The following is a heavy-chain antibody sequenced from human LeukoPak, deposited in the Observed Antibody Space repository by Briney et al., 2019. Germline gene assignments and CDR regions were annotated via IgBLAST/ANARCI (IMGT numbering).Heavy chain of an antibody. D-gene: IGHD3-10*01. CDR3: ARGEGSGSYSQIGY. Sequence: PGGSLRLSCAASGLTFSSYAMTWVRQAPGKGLEWVSIISGSGGTTYYADSVKGRFTISRDNSKNTLYLQMNSLRAEDTAVYYCARGEGSGSYSQIGYWGQGTLVTVSS. V-gene: IGHV3-23*01. J-gene: IGHJ4*02. CDR1: GLTFSSYA. CDR2: ISGSGGTT.